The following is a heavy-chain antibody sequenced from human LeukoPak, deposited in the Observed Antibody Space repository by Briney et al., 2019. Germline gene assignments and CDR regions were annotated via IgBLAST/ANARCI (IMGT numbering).Heavy chain of an antibody. CDR1: GDIVSSNSVT. Sequence: SQTLSLTCALSGDIVSSNSVTWHWIRQSPSRGLEWLGRTYYRSTWYNDYAVSVRGRITVNPDTSKNQFSLHLNSVTPEDTAVYYCARRLTQYDCFDPWGQGSLVTVSS. V-gene: IGHV6-1*01. D-gene: IGHD2-2*01. CDR2: TYYRSTWYN. CDR3: ARRLTQYDCFDP. J-gene: IGHJ5*02.